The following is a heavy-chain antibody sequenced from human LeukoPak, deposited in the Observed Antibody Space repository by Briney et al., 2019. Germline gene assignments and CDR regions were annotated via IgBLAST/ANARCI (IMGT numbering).Heavy chain of an antibody. CDR1: GGSFSGYY. Sequence: SETLSLSCAVYGGSFSGYYWSWIRQPPGKGLEWIGEINHSGGTNYTPSLTSRVTISVDTSKNQFSLKLSSVTAADTAVYYCERTIESDYDSSGSIDYGGQGTLVTVSS. J-gene: IGHJ4*02. D-gene: IGHD3-22*01. V-gene: IGHV4-34*01. CDR3: ERTIESDYDSSGSIDY. CDR2: INHSGGT.